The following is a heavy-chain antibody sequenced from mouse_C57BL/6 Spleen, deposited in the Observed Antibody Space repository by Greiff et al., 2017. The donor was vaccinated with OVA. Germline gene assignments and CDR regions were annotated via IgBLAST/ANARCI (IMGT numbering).Heavy chain of an antibody. D-gene: IGHD1-1*01. Sequence: EVHLVESGGGLVQPGGSLSLSCAASGFTFTDYYMSWVRQPPGKALEWLGFIRNKANGYTTEYSASVKGRFTISRDNSQSILYLQMNALRAEDSATYYCARRSSYRYFDVWGTGTTVTVSS. CDR1: GFTFTDYY. CDR3: ARRSSYRYFDV. CDR2: IRNKANGYTT. V-gene: IGHV7-3*01. J-gene: IGHJ1*03.